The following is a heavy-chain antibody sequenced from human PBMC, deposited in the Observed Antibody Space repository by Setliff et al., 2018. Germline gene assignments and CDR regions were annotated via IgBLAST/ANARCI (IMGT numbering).Heavy chain of an antibody. Sequence: SETLSLTCNVSGDSISAASIMAWIRQPPGKGLEFIGYVYYSGAAKYDPSLKSRVTMSVDTSETQFSLKLNSMTTADTAVYYCARGGTYRYFDYWGQGTLVTVSS. V-gene: IGHV4-59*01. CDR3: ARGGTYRYFDY. CDR2: VYYSGAA. J-gene: IGHJ4*02. CDR1: GDSISAAS.